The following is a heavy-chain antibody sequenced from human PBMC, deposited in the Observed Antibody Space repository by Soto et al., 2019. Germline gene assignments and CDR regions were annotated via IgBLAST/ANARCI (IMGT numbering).Heavy chain of an antibody. V-gene: IGHV3-23*01. D-gene: IGHD1-26*01. Sequence: EVQLLESGGGLVQPGGSLRLSCAASGFTFSFCAMNWVRQAPGKGLEWVSSTRGSGGDTYYADSVRGRFTISRDNSKNTPYLQMNSLRVEDTAVYYCVKGHSHSYYYFDYWGQGTLVTVSS. CDR2: TRGSGGDT. CDR1: GFTFSFCA. J-gene: IGHJ4*02. CDR3: VKGHSHSYYYFDY.